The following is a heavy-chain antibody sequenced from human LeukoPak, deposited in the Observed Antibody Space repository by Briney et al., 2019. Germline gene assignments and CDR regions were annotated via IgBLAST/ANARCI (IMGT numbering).Heavy chain of an antibody. V-gene: IGHV4-59*08. J-gene: IGHJ4*02. Sequence: SETLSLTCTVSGGSISTHYWSWIRQPPGKGLEYIGFIYSSGSTNYNPSLKSRVTMSLDTSKNQFSLKLSSVTAADTAVYYCARSIFEATSNPYYFDYWGQGTLVTVSS. CDR1: GGSISTHY. CDR3: ARSIFEATSNPYYFDY. D-gene: IGHD3-3*01. CDR2: IYSSGST.